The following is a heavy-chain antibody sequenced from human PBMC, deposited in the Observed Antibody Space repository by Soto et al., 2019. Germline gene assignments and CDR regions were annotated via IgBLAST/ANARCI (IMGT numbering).Heavy chain of an antibody. Sequence: EVQLVETGGGLIQPGGSLRLSCAGSGFTVSTNYMSWVRQAPGKGLEWVSVIYYDDGSTYYADSVKGRFSISRDSSRNTLYLQMNSLRAEDTAVYYWASGQQVILRYYYGWDVWGQGTTVTVSS. CDR3: ASGQQVILRYYYGWDV. CDR1: GFTVSTNY. D-gene: IGHD6-13*01. J-gene: IGHJ6*02. V-gene: IGHV3-53*02. CDR2: IYYDDGST.